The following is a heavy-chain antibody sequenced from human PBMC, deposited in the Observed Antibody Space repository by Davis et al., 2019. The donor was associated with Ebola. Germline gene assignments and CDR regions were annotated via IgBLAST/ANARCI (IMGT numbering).Heavy chain of an antibody. CDR2: IYNVGTI. CDR1: GFTVSSHY. CDR3: ARNRGVQKYYYYYYIDV. D-gene: IGHD2/OR15-2a*01. V-gene: IGHV3-53*01. J-gene: IGHJ6*03. Sequence: PGGSLRLSCTASGFTVSSHYMNWVRQAPGRGLEWVSIIYNVGTIYYTDSVKGRFTISSDNSKNTLYLQMNSLRAEDTAVYYGARNRGVQKYYYYYYIDVWGKGTTVTVSS.